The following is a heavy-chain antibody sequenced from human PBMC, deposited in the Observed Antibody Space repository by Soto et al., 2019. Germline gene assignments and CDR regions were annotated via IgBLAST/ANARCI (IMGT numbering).Heavy chain of an antibody. Sequence: ASVKVSSKNSGYTFTRYGISWVRQATEQRLEWMGWINAGNGNTKYSQKFQGRVTITRDTSASTAYMELSSLRSEDTAVYYCARDGIVSPTTVTTFHTGLSNTAMVWWGQGTLVTVSS. V-gene: IGHV1-3*01. J-gene: IGHJ4*02. CDR1: GYTFTRYG. D-gene: IGHD4-17*01. CDR2: INAGNGNT. CDR3: ARDGIVSPTTVTTFHTGLSNTAMVW.